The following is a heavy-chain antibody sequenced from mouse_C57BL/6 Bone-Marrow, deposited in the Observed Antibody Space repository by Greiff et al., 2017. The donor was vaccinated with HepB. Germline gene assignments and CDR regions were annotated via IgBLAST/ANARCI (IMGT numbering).Heavy chain of an antibody. CDR3: ARSGTTVVPYAMDY. CDR2: IHPNSGST. J-gene: IGHJ4*01. Sequence: QVQLQQPGAELVKPGASVKLSCKASGYTFTSYWMHWVKQRPGPGLEWIGMIHPNSGSTNYNEKFKSKATLTVDKSSSTAYMQLSSLTSEDSAVYYCARSGTTVVPYAMDYWGQGTSVTVSS. CDR1: GYTFTSYW. V-gene: IGHV1-64*01. D-gene: IGHD1-1*01.